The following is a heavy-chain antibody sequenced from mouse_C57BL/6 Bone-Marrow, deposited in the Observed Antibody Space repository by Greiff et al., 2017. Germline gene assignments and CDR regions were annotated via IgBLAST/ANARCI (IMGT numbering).Heavy chain of an antibody. CDR3: ASSSYCGSSYGFAY. Sequence: QVQLKQSGAELVKPGASVKLSCKASGYTFTSYWMHWVKQRPGQGLEWIGMIHPNSGSTNYNEKFKSKATLTVDKSSSTAYMQLSSLTSEDSAVYYCASSSYCGSSYGFAYWGQGTLVTVSA. V-gene: IGHV1-64*01. J-gene: IGHJ3*01. D-gene: IGHD1-1*01. CDR1: GYTFTSYW. CDR2: IHPNSGST.